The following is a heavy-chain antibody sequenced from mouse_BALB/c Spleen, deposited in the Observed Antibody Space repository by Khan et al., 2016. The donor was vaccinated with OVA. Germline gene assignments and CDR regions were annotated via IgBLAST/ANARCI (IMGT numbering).Heavy chain of an antibody. D-gene: IGHD2-14*01. J-gene: IGHJ3*01. CDR1: GYTFTSYT. CDR3: GRDGAYHRNDGWFAY. CDR2: INPSNGYT. V-gene: IGHV1-4*01. Sequence: VQLKESGAELARPGASVKMSCKASGYTFTSYTIHWIKKRPGQGLEWIGYINPSNGYTNYNQKFKDKATLTTDHSSTPAYLQLSSLTSDDSAVYNCGRDGAYHRNDGWFAYWGQGTLVTVSA.